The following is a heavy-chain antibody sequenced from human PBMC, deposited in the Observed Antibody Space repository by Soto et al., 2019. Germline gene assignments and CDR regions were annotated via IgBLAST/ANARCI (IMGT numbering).Heavy chain of an antibody. D-gene: IGHD5-18*01. V-gene: IGHV4-61*01. CDR2: LYYSGNT. Sequence: QVQLQESGPGLVKPSETLSLSCTVSGVFVSSGNYYWTWIRQPPGKGLEWIGYLYYSGNTNYNSSLKSRVSISVDTSKNQFSLRLNSVTAADTAVYYCARGRAGGYTYGLDSWGQGTLVTVSS. CDR1: GVFVSSGNYY. J-gene: IGHJ4*02. CDR3: ARGRAGGYTYGLDS.